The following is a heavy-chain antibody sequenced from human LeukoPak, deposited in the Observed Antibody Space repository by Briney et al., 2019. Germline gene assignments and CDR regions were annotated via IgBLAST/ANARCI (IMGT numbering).Heavy chain of an antibody. V-gene: IGHV3-21*01. CDR1: GFSFTTYR. Sequence: PGGSLRLSCAASGFSFTTYRMIWVRQAPGKGLEWDSAIDGTNAYIDYADSVKGRFTISRDNTKNSLYLQMSSLRAEDTALYYCVKGFDYGDLRSNWFDPWGQGTLVTVSS. CDR3: VKGFDYGDLRSNWFDP. CDR2: IDGTNAYI. D-gene: IGHD4-17*01. J-gene: IGHJ5*02.